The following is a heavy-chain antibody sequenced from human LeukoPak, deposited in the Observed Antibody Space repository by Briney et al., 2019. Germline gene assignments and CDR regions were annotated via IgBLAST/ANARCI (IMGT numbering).Heavy chain of an antibody. Sequence: GGSLRLSCTASGFTFSSYSMNWVRQAPGKGLEWVSSISTSSSYIYYADSVKGRFTISRDNARNSLYLQMNSLRAEDTAVYYCAELGITMIGGVWGKGTTVTISS. J-gene: IGHJ6*04. CDR3: AELGITMIGGV. CDR2: ISTSSSYI. V-gene: IGHV3-21*01. CDR1: GFTFSSYS. D-gene: IGHD3-10*02.